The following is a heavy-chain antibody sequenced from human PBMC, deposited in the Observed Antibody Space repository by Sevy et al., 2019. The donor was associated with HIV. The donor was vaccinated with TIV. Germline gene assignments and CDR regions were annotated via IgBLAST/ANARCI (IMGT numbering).Heavy chain of an antibody. CDR3: ARHYYDFWSGYSSGPTRYQKHYYYYGMDV. D-gene: IGHD3-3*01. J-gene: IGHJ6*02. CDR1: GYSFTSYW. CDR2: IYPGDSDT. Sequence: GESLKISCKGSGYSFTSYWIGWVRQMPGKGLEWMGIIYPGDSDTRYSPSFQGQVTISADKSIGTAYLQWSSLKASDTAMYYCARHYYDFWSGYSSGPTRYQKHYYYYGMDVWGQGTTVTVSS. V-gene: IGHV5-51*01.